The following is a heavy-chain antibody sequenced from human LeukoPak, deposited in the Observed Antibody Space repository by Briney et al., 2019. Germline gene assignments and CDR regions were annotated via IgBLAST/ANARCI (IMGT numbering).Heavy chain of an antibody. Sequence: PGGSLRLSCAASGFTLSSYWMHWVRQAPGKGLVWVSRINEEGTTINYADSVRGRFTISRDIAKNTLYLQMNSLRPEDTAVYHCVKDFVGVEEFWGQRTLVTVSS. CDR3: VKDFVGVEEF. J-gene: IGHJ4*02. V-gene: IGHV3-74*01. CDR2: INEEGTTI. D-gene: IGHD3-16*01. CDR1: GFTLSSYW.